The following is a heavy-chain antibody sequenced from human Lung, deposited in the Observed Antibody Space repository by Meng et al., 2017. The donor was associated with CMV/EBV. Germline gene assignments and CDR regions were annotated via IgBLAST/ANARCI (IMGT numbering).Heavy chain of an antibody. CDR3: ASGRCLEWLFVDY. J-gene: IGHJ4*02. Sequence: LXXTVSGGSISSYYWSWIRQPPGKGLEWIGYIYYSGSTNYNPSLKSRVTISVDTSKNQFSLKLSSVTAADTAVYYCASGRCLEWLFVDYWGQGTVVTVSS. D-gene: IGHD3-3*01. CDR2: IYYSGST. CDR1: GGSISSYY. V-gene: IGHV4-59*01.